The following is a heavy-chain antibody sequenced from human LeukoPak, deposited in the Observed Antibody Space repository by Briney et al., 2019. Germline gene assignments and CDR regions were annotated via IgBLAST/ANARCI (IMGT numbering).Heavy chain of an antibody. J-gene: IGHJ4*02. CDR2: ISGSGTST. V-gene: IGHV3-23*01. D-gene: IGHD6-6*01. CDR3: AKDLHVSHYSSSSRGFDY. CDR1: GFTFSNYA. Sequence: GGSLRFSCAASGFTFSNYAMNWVRQAPGKGLEWVSVISGSGTSTDYADSVKGRFTISGDTSKNTLYLQINSLRDEDTALYYCAKDLHVSHYSSSSRGFDYWGQGTLVTVSS.